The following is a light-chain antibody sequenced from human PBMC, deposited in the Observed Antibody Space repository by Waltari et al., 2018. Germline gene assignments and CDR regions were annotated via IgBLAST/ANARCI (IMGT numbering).Light chain of an antibody. J-gene: IGLJ3*02. V-gene: IGLV2-14*03. CDR2: GVS. Sequence: QSALAQPASVSESPGQSITISCTGTSTDIGFWNYVSWYQHHPGKAPKVMIYGVSKRPSGVSDRFSGSKSGNTASLTISGLQAEDEADYYCSSYTSTKTWVFGGGTRLTVL. CDR3: SSYTSTKTWV. CDR1: STDIGFWNY.